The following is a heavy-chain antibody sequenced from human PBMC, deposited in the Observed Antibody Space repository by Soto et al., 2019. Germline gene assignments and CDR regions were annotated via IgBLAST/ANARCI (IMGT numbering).Heavy chain of an antibody. CDR2: IYPGDSDT. J-gene: IGHJ6*02. CDR3: ARRYYEILTAYYGDV. V-gene: IGHV5-51*01. D-gene: IGHD3-9*01. CDR1: GYSFTSYW. Sequence: PGESLKISFKGSGYSFTSYWICWVRQMPVKGLEWMGIIYPGDSDTRYSPSFQGQVTISADKSISTAYLQWSSLKASDTAMYYCARRYYEILTAYYGDVCGQGTTVAVSS.